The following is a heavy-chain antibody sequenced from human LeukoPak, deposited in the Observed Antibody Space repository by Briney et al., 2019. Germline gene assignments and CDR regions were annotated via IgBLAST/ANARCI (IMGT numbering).Heavy chain of an antibody. CDR3: ARPLIAAAGAFDI. J-gene: IGHJ3*02. Sequence: SETLSLTCTVSSGPISSYYWSWIRQPPGKGLEWIGYIYTSGSTNYNPSLKSRVTISVDTSKNQFSLKLGSVTAADTAVYYCARPLIAAAGAFDIWGQGTMVTVSS. CDR2: IYTSGST. V-gene: IGHV4-4*09. D-gene: IGHD6-13*01. CDR1: SGPISSYY.